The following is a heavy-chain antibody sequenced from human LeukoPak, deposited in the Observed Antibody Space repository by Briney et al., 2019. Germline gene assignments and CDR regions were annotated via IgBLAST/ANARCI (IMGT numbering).Heavy chain of an antibody. CDR1: GGPISSYY. Sequence: PSETLSLTCTVSGGPISSYYWSWIRQPPGKGLEWIGYIYYSGSTNYNPSLKSRVTISVDTSKNQFSLKLSSVTAADTAVYYCAREGLRFLEWASDAFDIWGQGTMVTVSS. J-gene: IGHJ3*02. V-gene: IGHV4-59*01. CDR3: AREGLRFLEWASDAFDI. D-gene: IGHD3-3*01. CDR2: IYYSGST.